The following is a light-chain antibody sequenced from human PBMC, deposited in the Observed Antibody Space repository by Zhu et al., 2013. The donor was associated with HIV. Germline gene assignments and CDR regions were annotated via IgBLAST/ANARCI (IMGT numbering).Light chain of an antibody. CDR1: QSVTSH. CDR2: GAS. V-gene: IGKV3-20*01. CDR3: QQYNNWPPWT. Sequence: EIVLTQSPGSLSLSPGERTTLSCRASQSVTSHLAWYQQKPGQAPRLLIYGASSRATGIPDRFSGSGSGTDFTLTISKLEPEDFAVYYCQQYNNWPPWTFGQGTKVEIK. J-gene: IGKJ1*01.